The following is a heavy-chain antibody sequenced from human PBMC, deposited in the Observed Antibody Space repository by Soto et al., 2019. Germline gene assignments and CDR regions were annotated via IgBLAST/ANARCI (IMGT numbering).Heavy chain of an antibody. D-gene: IGHD3-3*01. V-gene: IGHV1-69*12. CDR1: GGTFSSYA. J-gene: IGHJ6*02. Sequence: QVQLVQSGAEVKKPGSSVKVSCKASGGTFSSYAISWVRQAPGQGLEWMGGIIPIFGTANYAQKFQGRVTITADESTSTGYMELSSLRSEDTAVYYCAGGRITIFGVDRYYYYGMDVWGQGTTVTVSS. CDR3: AGGRITIFGVDRYYYYGMDV. CDR2: IIPIFGTA.